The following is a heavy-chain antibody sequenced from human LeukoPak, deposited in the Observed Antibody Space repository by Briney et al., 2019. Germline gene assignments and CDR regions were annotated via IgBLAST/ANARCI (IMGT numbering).Heavy chain of an antibody. CDR3: ARDKIFGAPGD. CDR2: ISAYNGNT. CDR1: DYTFSNYG. Sequence: ASVKVSCKVYDYTFSNYGVFWVRQAPGQGLEWMGWISAYNGNTNYAQKLQGRVTMTTDTSTSTAYMELRSLRSDDTAVYYCARDKIFGAPGDWGQGTPVTVSS. J-gene: IGHJ4*02. D-gene: IGHD3-3*01. V-gene: IGHV1-18*01.